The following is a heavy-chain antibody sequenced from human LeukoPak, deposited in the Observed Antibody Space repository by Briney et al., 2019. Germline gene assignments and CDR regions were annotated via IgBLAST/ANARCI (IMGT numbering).Heavy chain of an antibody. CDR3: ARDSGYSSSWETFDY. V-gene: IGHV1-18*01. D-gene: IGHD6-13*01. Sequence: GASAKVSCKASGYTFTSYGISWVRQAPGQGLEWMGWISAYNGNTNYAQKLQGRVTMTTDTSTSTAYMELRSLRSDDTAVYYCARDSGYSSSWETFDYWGQGTLVTVSS. CDR2: ISAYNGNT. CDR1: GYTFTSYG. J-gene: IGHJ4*02.